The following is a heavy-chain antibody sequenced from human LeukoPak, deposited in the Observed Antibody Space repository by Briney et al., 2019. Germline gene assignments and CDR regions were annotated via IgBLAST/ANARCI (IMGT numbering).Heavy chain of an antibody. Sequence: PGGSLRLSCAASGFTVSSNYMSWVRQAPGKGLEWVSVIYSGGSTYYADSVKGRFTISRHNSKNTLYLQMNSLRAEDTAVYYCARGHSSSWLIFDYWGQGTLVTVSS. CDR1: GFTVSSNY. D-gene: IGHD6-13*01. CDR2: IYSGGST. CDR3: ARGHSSSWLIFDY. J-gene: IGHJ4*02. V-gene: IGHV3-53*01.